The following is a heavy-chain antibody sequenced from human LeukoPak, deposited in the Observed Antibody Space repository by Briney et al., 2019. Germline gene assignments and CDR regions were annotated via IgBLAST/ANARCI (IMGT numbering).Heavy chain of an antibody. J-gene: IGHJ6*02. CDR2: ISSSSSYT. CDR3: ARLAVDTAMVTVYYYYGMDV. V-gene: IGHV3-11*03. Sequence: GGSLRLSCAASGFTFSDYYMSWIRQAPGKGLEWVSYISSSSSYTNYADSVKGRFTISKDNAKNSLYLQMNSLRAEDTAVYYCARLAVDTAMVTVYYYYGMDVWGHGTTVTVSS. CDR1: GFTFSDYY. D-gene: IGHD5-18*01.